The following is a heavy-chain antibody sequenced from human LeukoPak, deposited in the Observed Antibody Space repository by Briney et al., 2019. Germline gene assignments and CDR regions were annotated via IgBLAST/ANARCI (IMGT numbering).Heavy chain of an antibody. CDR3: AREYSRGRFDY. CDR1: GDSVSSNSAA. Sequence: SQTLSLTCGLSGDSVSSNSAAWHWIRQSPSRGLEWLGRTYYKPKWYNNYAVSVKSRIPINPDSSKNQVSLQLNSVTREDTAMYYCAREYSRGRFDYWGQGTLVTVSS. CDR2: TYYKPKWYN. J-gene: IGHJ4*02. D-gene: IGHD5-18*01. V-gene: IGHV6-1*01.